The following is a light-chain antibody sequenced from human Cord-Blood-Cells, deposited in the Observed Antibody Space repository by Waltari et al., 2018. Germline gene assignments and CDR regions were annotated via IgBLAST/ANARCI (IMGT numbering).Light chain of an antibody. V-gene: IGLV6-57*03. Sequence: NFMLTQPHSVSESPGKTVTISCTRSSGSIASNYVQRYQQRPGSAPTTVIYEDNQRPSGVPDRFSGSIDSSSNSASLTISGLKTEDEADYYCQSYDSSLWVFGGGTKLTVL. CDR3: QSYDSSLWV. J-gene: IGLJ3*02. CDR1: SGSIASNY. CDR2: EDN.